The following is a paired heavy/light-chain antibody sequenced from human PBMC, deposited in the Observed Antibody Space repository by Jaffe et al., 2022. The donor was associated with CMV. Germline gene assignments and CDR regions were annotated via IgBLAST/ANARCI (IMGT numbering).Light chain of an antibody. V-gene: IGKV1-5*03. CDR1: QSIGSW. CDR2: KAS. Sequence: DIQMTQFPSTLSASVGDAVTFTCQASQSIGSWLAWYQQQPGKAPTLLIYKASEQAGGVPSRFSGRGSGTEFILTISSLQPDDFATYYCQHYNDYYYVFGQGTRLE. CDR3: QHYNDYYYV. J-gene: IGKJ2*01.
Heavy chain of an antibody. D-gene: IGHD2-2*01. J-gene: IGHJ6*02. CDR2: IRSKPFGATS. V-gene: IGHV3-49*05. CDR1: GFTFRNSA. Sequence: EVQLVESGGGLVKPGGSLRLSCTTSGFTFRNSAIGWFRQAPGQGLEWVGFIRSKPFGATSEYAASVRGRFIASRDEWRGVAYLQMNGLQTEDAATYYCVRGLVPPAKRSRLYSSVLMDVWGQGTTVTVSS. CDR3: VRGLVPPAKRSRLYSSVLMDV.